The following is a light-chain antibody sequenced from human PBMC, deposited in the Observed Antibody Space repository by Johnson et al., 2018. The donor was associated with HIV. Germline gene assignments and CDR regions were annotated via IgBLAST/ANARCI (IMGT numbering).Light chain of an antibody. J-gene: IGLJ1*01. CDR1: SSNIGDNY. Sequence: QSVLTQPPSVSAAPGQKVSISCSGSSSNIGDNYVSWYQQVPGTAPKLLIYEDTKRPSGIPDRFSGSNSGTSATLGINGLQTGDEADYYCGTWDSSLSAEVFGTGTKVTVL. CDR2: EDT. V-gene: IGLV1-51*02. CDR3: GTWDSSLSAEV.